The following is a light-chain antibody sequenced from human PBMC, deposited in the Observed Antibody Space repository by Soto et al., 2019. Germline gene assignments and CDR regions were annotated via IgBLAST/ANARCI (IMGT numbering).Light chain of an antibody. CDR3: QQYSTYTPRT. CDR2: WSS. Sequence: DIEMTQSPDSLSVSLGERATINCRSSQSVLHSSNGNNYIAWYQQKPGQPPKLLIYWSSTRESGVPDRFIGSGSGTDFTLTVSSLQAEDMAVYYCQQYSTYTPRTFGQGTKVEIK. CDR1: QSVLHSSNGNNY. V-gene: IGKV4-1*01. J-gene: IGKJ1*01.